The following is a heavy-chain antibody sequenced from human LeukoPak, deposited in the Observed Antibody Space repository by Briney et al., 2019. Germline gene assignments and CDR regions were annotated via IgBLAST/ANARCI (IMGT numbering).Heavy chain of an antibody. Sequence: PGRSLRLSCAASGFTFSSLGMHWVSQAPGKGLEWVAVIWYIESNKDYADAVKGRFTISRDNSKNTLYLEMNNLRTEDTAVYYCTRSIYQDAFDIWGQGTMVTVSS. CDR3: TRSIYQDAFDI. D-gene: IGHD2-2*01. J-gene: IGHJ3*02. CDR2: IWYIESNK. CDR1: GFTFSSLG. V-gene: IGHV3-33*01.